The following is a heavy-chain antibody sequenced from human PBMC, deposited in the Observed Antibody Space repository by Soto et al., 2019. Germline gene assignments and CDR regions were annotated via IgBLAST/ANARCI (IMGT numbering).Heavy chain of an antibody. V-gene: IGHV4-34*01. CDR3: AREEKTGTQHFDY. CDR2: INHSGST. CDR1: GGSFSGYY. D-gene: IGHD1-1*01. Sequence: SETLSLTCAVYGGSFSGYYWSWIRQPPGKGLEWIGEINHSGSTNYNPSLKSRVTISVDTSKNQFSLKLSSVTAADTAVYYCAREEKTGTQHFDYWGQGTLVTVSS. J-gene: IGHJ4*02.